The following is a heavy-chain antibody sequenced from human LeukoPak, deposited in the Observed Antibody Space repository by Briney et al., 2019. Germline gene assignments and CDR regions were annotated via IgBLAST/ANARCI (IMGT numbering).Heavy chain of an antibody. V-gene: IGHV3-20*04. J-gene: IGHJ4*02. CDR3: ARDGINEVGATLVRGHFDY. D-gene: IGHD1-26*01. CDR1: GFTFDDYG. Sequence: PGGSLRLSCAASGFTFDDYGMSWVRQAPGKGLEWVSGINWNGGSTGYADSVKGRFTISRDNAKNSLYLQMNSLRAEDTALYYCARDGINEVGATLVRGHFDYWGQGTLVTVSS. CDR2: INWNGGST.